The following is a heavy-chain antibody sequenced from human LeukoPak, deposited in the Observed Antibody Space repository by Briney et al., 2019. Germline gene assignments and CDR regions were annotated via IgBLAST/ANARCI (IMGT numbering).Heavy chain of an antibody. CDR2: INHSGST. V-gene: IGHV4-34*01. D-gene: IGHD3-3*01. CDR1: GGSFSGYY. J-gene: IGHJ4*02. Sequence: SSETLSLTCAVYGGSFSGYYWSWIRQPPGKGLEWIGEINHSGSTNYNPSLKSRVTISVDTSKNQFSLKLSSVTAVDTAVYYCARGGLYYDQPHDYGAQETLVTVPS. CDR3: ARGGLYYDQPHDY.